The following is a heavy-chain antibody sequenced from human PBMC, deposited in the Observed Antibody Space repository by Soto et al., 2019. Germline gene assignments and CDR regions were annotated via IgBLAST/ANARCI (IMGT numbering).Heavy chain of an antibody. Sequence: ESGGGLVKPGGSLRLSCAASGFTFSSYSMNWVRQAPGKGLEWVSSISSSSSYIYYVDSVKGRFTISRDNAKNSLYLQMNSLRAEVTAVYYCVRDPPRYYGSGSYYNAAVVSYFDLWGRGTLVTVSS. D-gene: IGHD3-10*01. CDR1: GFTFSSYS. V-gene: IGHV3-21*01. CDR2: ISSSSSYI. J-gene: IGHJ2*01. CDR3: VRDPPRYYGSGSYYNAAVVSYFDL.